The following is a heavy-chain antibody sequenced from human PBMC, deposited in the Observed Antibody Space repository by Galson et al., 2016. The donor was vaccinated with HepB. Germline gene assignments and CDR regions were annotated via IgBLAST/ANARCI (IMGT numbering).Heavy chain of an antibody. CDR2: ISPYSANT. J-gene: IGHJ3*02. D-gene: IGHD3-16*01. CDR1: GYTFTSYA. V-gene: IGHV1-18*04. CDR3: ARDRVWGSYGI. Sequence: SVKVSCKASGYTFTSYAISWVRQAPGQGLEWMGWISPYSANTHYAQNLRGRVTVTTDTSTSTAYMELRSLRSDDTAVYYCARDRVWGSYGIWGQGTMVTVSS.